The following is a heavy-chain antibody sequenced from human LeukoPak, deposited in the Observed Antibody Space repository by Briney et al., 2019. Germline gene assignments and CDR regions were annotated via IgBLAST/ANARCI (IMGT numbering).Heavy chain of an antibody. V-gene: IGHV1-3*01. D-gene: IGHD3-22*01. CDR2: INAGNGNT. CDR1: GYTFTSYA. CDR3: ARGGGIVVGTRYYFDY. J-gene: IGHJ4*02. Sequence: ASVKVSCKASGYTFTSYAMQWVRQAPGQRLEWMGWINAGNGNTKYSQKFRGRVTITRDTSASTVYMELSSLRSEDTAVYYCARGGGIVVGTRYYFDYWGQGTLVTVSS.